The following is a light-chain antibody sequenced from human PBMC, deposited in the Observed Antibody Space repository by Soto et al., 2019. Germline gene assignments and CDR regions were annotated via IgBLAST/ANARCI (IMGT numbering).Light chain of an antibody. CDR2: EVS. Sequence: QSALTQPASVSGSPGQSITISCTGSSSDVGGYNYVSWYQHHPGKAPKLMIYEVSNRPSGVSNRFSGSKSDNTASLTISGLQSDDEADYYCSSYTSSSTVVFGGGTKLTVL. CDR1: SSDVGGYNY. V-gene: IGLV2-14*01. J-gene: IGLJ3*02. CDR3: SSYTSSSTVV.